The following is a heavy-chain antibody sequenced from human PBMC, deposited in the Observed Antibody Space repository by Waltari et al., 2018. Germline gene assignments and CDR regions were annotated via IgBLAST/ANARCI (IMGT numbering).Heavy chain of an antibody. Sequence: QVQLQESGPGLVKPSETLSLTCAVSGYSISSGYSWGWFRQPPGKGLEWIGSIYHSGSTYYNPSLKSRVTISVDTSKNQFSLKLSSVTAADTAVYYCARVPDYGFDYWGQGTLVTVSS. CDR1: GYSISSGYS. J-gene: IGHJ4*02. V-gene: IGHV4-38-2*01. CDR3: ARVPDYGFDY. D-gene: IGHD4-17*01. CDR2: IYHSGST.